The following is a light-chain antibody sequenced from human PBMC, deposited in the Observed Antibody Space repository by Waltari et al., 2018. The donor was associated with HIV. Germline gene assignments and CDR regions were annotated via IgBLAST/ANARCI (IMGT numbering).Light chain of an antibody. Sequence: FLLAQPHSVSESPGKTVTISCTQRRGSIATKNGQWYPQRPGSAPTTVIFENDQRPSGVPARFSGSIDRSSNSASLIISGLQTEDEADYYCQSYDITNSNWVFGGGTKLTVL. V-gene: IGLV6-57*03. J-gene: IGLJ3*02. CDR1: RGSIATKN. CDR2: END. CDR3: QSYDITNSNWV.